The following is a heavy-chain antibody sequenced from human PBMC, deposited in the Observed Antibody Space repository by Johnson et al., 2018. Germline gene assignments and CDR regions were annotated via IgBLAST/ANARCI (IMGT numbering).Heavy chain of an antibody. CDR3: ARGSVILGLDD. Sequence: QVQLQESAPGLVKPSETLSLTCTVSGGSIGSFYWNWVRQSPGKGLEWIGYIYSSGNTKYNPSLQRRVTIALDTSKNQFSLQLSSVTAADTAVYYCARGSVILGLDDWVHGTLVTVSA. J-gene: IGHJ4*01. D-gene: IGHD2-21*01. CDR1: GGSIGSFY. V-gene: IGHV4-59*01. CDR2: IYSSGNT.